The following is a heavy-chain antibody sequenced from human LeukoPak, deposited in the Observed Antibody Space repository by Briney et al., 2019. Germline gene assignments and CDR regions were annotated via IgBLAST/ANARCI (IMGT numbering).Heavy chain of an antibody. CDR3: ARVSVITQYSGSPDYFDS. V-gene: IGHV1-2*02. Sequence: ASAKVSCKASGYTFTDYYIHWVRQAPGQGLEWMGWITPNSGGTNYAQKFQGRVTVTRDTSISTAYMELGRLRSDDTAVYYCARVSVITQYSGSPDYFDSWGQGTLVTVSS. CDR1: GYTFTDYY. CDR2: ITPNSGGT. J-gene: IGHJ4*02. D-gene: IGHD1-26*01.